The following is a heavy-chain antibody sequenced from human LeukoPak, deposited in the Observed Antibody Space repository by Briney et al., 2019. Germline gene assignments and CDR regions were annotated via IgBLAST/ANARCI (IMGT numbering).Heavy chain of an antibody. CDR2: INPNSGGT. D-gene: IGHD6-6*01. Sequence: ASVKVSCKASGYIFTGCYMHWVRQASGQGFEWMGWINPNSGGTNYAQKFQGRVTVTRDTSISTAYMELTRLRSDDTAVYYCARVGYSSSGEIGYWGQGTLVTVSS. J-gene: IGHJ4*02. V-gene: IGHV1-2*02. CDR3: ARVGYSSSGEIGY. CDR1: GYIFTGCY.